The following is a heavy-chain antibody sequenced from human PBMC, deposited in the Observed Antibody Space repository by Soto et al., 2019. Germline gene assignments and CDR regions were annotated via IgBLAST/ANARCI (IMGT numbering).Heavy chain of an antibody. D-gene: IGHD6-6*01. CDR3: ARDLSVAARPDGDVY. CDR1: GGTFSSYA. CDR2: IIPIFGTA. Sequence: QVQLVQSGAEVKKPGSSVKVSCKASGGTFSSYAISWVRQAPGQGLEWMGGIIPIFGTANYAQKFQGRVTITAEESTSTAYMELSSLSSEDTAVYYCARDLSVAARPDGDVYWGQGTLVTVSS. J-gene: IGHJ4*02. V-gene: IGHV1-69*13.